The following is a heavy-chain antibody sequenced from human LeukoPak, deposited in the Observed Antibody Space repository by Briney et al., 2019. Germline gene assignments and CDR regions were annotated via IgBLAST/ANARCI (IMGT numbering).Heavy chain of an antibody. CDR2: IKEDGSEK. J-gene: IGHJ3*01. V-gene: IGHV3-7*01. CDR3: ARDLNGAGDF. CDR1: GFTFSGYW. D-gene: IGHD2-8*01. Sequence: PGGSLRLSCAASGFTFSGYWMTWVRQAPGKGLEWVANIKEDGSEKYYVDSVKGRFTISRDNAKNSLYLQMNSLRAEDTAVYYCARDLNGAGDFWGQGTMVTVSS.